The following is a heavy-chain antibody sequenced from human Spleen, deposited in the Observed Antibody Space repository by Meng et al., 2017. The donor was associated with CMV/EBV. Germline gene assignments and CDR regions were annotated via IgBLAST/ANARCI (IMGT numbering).Heavy chain of an antibody. D-gene: IGHD3-10*02. CDR1: GYTFTGYY. Sequence: ASVKVSCKASGYTFTGYYMHWVRQAPGQGLEWMGWINPNSGGTNYAQKFQGRVTMTRDTSISTAYMELRRLRSDDTAVYYCARCSRSYYSYYGMDVWGQGTTVTVSS. CDR2: INPNSGGT. J-gene: IGHJ6*02. V-gene: IGHV1-2*02. CDR3: ARCSRSYYSYYGMDV.